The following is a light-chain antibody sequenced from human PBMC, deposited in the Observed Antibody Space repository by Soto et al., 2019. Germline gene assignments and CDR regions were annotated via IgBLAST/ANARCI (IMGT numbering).Light chain of an antibody. CDR2: EDT. V-gene: IGLV6-57*02. Sequence: FMLTQPHSVSESPGKTVTISCTGSSGSSATNYVQWYQQRPGSAPTTVIYEDTQRPSGVPERFSGSIDSSSNSASLTISGLKTEDEADYYCQSYDGSNPDVVFGGGTKLTVL. CDR3: QSYDGSNPDVV. J-gene: IGLJ2*01. CDR1: SGSSATNY.